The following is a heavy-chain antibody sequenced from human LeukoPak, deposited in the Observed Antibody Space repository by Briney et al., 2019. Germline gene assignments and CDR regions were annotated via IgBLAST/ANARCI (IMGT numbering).Heavy chain of an antibody. D-gene: IGHD1-26*01. CDR1: GGTFSSYA. V-gene: IGHV1-69*13. Sequence: SVKVSCKASGGTFSSYAISWVRQAPGQGLEWMRGIIPIFGTANYAQKFQGRVTITADESTSTAYMELSSLRSEDTAVYYCARDHGGATPGYFQHWGQGTLVTVSS. J-gene: IGHJ1*01. CDR3: ARDHGGATPGYFQH. CDR2: IIPIFGTA.